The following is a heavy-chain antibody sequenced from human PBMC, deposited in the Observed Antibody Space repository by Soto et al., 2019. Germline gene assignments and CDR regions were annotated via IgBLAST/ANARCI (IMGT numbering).Heavy chain of an antibody. V-gene: IGHV3-33*01. Sequence: QVQLVESGGGVVQPGKSLRLSCEASGFAFSSYGMHWVRQAPGKGLEWVAVIWYDGSNEHYADSVKGRFTISRDNSKNTLYLQMNSLRPEDTAVYYCASEGPEAGIFLDYWGQGTLVTVSS. J-gene: IGHJ4*02. D-gene: IGHD6-13*01. CDR3: ASEGPEAGIFLDY. CDR1: GFAFSSYG. CDR2: IWYDGSNE.